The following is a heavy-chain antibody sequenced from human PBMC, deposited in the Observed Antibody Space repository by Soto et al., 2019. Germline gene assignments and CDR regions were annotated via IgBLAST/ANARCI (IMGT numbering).Heavy chain of an antibody. CDR1: GFTFSSYG. J-gene: IGHJ6*02. D-gene: IGHD1-1*01. Sequence: QVQLVESGGGVVQPGRSLRLSCAASGFTFSSYGMHWVRQAPGKGLEWVAVIWYDGSNKYYADSVEGRFTISRDNSKNTLYLQMNSLRAEDTAVYYCARDPVLPTTGMDVWGQGTTVTVSS. CDR2: IWYDGSNK. CDR3: ARDPVLPTTGMDV. V-gene: IGHV3-33*01.